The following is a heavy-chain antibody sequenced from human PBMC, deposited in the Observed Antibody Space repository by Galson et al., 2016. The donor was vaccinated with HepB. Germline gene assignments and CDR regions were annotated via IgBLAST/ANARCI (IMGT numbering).Heavy chain of an antibody. D-gene: IGHD2-2*01. CDR3: ARVSGPWVGVPAAKVYFDF. Sequence: SLRLSCAASGFTFSSYSMNWVRQAPGKGLEWVAVISDGGTAHYADSVKGRFTISRDNSKTTVYLQMDSLRAEDRAEYYCARVSGPWVGVPAAKVYFDFWGQGTLVIVSS. J-gene: IGHJ4*02. V-gene: IGHV3-23*01. CDR2: ISDGGTA. CDR1: GFTFSSYS.